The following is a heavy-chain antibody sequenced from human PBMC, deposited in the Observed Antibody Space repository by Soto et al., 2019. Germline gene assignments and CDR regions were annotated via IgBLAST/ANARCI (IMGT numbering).Heavy chain of an antibody. V-gene: IGHV3-30*18. CDR3: AKEEGAAGTYFDY. Sequence: PGGSLRLSCAASGFTFSSYGMHWVRQAPGKGLEWVAVISYDGSNKYYADSVKGRFTISRDNSKNTLYLQMNSLRAEDTAVYYCAKEEGAAGTYFDYWGQGTLVTVSS. CDR1: GFTFSSYG. CDR2: ISYDGSNK. J-gene: IGHJ4*02. D-gene: IGHD6-13*01.